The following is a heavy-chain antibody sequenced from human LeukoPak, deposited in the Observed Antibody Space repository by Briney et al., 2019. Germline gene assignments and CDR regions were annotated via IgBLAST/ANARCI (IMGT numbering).Heavy chain of an antibody. CDR1: GYTFTSYD. D-gene: IGHD6-19*01. Sequence: ASVKVSCKASGYTFTSYDINWVRQVTGQGLEWMGWMNPKSGNTGYAQKFQGRVTITRNTSISTAYMEVSSLRYEDTAVYYCARRAVDNSYYYYMNVWGKGTTVTVSS. CDR3: ARRAVDNSYYYYMNV. J-gene: IGHJ6*03. CDR2: MNPKSGNT. V-gene: IGHV1-8*03.